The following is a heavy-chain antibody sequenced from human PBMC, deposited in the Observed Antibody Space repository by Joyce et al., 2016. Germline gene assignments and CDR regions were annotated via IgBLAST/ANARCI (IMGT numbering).Heavy chain of an antibody. Sequence: EVQLVESGGGLVQPGGSLRLSCAASGFTFSQYWMCWVRQAPGKGLEWVANMNTDGSKQYYVDSVKGRFTLSRDNAKSSLYLQMYSLRAEDTAVYYCERDYRFGLFDYWVQGTLVTVSS. D-gene: IGHD3/OR15-3a*01. CDR2: MNTDGSKQ. V-gene: IGHV3-7*01. CDR1: GFTFSQYW. J-gene: IGHJ4*02. CDR3: ERDYRFGLFDY.